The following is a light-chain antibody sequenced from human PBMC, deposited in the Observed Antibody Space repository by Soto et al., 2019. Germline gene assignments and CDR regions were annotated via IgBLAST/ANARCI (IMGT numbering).Light chain of an antibody. V-gene: IGKV3-20*01. J-gene: IGKJ2*01. Sequence: EIVXTQSPGTLSLSPGERATLSCRASQSVSSSYLAWYQQKPGQAPRLLIYGASSRATGIPDRFSGSGSGTDFTLSISRLEPEDFAVYYCQQYGSSPRTFGQGTQL. CDR3: QQYGSSPRT. CDR1: QSVSSSY. CDR2: GAS.